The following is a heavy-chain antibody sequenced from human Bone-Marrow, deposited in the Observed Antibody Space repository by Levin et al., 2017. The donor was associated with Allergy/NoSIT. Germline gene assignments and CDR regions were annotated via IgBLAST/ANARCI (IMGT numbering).Heavy chain of an antibody. D-gene: IGHD2-2*01. CDR2: ISSSSSYI. CDR1: GFTFSSYS. Sequence: GGSLRLSCAASGFTFSSYSMNWVRQAPGKGLEWVSSISSSSSYIYYADSVKGRFTISRDNAKNSLYLQMNSLRAEDTAVYYCARGGVLGYCSSTSCPDAFDIWGQGTMVTVSS. CDR3: ARGGVLGYCSSTSCPDAFDI. J-gene: IGHJ3*02. V-gene: IGHV3-21*01.